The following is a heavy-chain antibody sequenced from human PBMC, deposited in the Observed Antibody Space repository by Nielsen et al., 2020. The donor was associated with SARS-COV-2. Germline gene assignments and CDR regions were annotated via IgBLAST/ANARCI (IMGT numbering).Heavy chain of an antibody. CDR3: ARVPYYYGSGSYQQPDY. CDR1: GGSISSYY. D-gene: IGHD3-10*01. V-gene: IGHV4-34*01. Sequence: SETLSLTCTVSGGSISSYYWSWIRQPPGKGLEWIGEINHSGSTNYNPSLKSRVTISVDTSKNQFSLKLSSVTAADTAVYYCARVPYYYGSGSYQQPDYWGQGTLVTVSS. CDR2: INHSGST. J-gene: IGHJ4*02.